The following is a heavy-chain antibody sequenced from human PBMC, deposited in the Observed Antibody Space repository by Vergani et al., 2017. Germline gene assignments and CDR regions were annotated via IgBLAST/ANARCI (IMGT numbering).Heavy chain of an antibody. Sequence: QVHLVESGGGVVQPGRSLRLSCVVSGFISSYYGMHWVRQAPGKGLEWVAVISYDGTQKYYADSVKVRFTISRDNSKSTLYLQMNSLRTEDTAVYYCATKSCGTPGCQIGYFREWGQGTLVTVSS. J-gene: IGHJ1*01. CDR1: GFISSYYG. CDR2: ISYDGTQK. D-gene: IGHD1-1*01. V-gene: IGHV3-30*03. CDR3: ATKSCGTPGCQIGYFRE.